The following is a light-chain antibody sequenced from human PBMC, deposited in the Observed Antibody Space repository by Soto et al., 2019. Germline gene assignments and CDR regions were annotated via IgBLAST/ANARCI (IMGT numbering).Light chain of an antibody. CDR1: QNIGNF. CDR3: QQYNNLHLT. V-gene: IGKV1-33*01. J-gene: IGKJ4*01. CDR2: DAS. Sequence: DLQMTQSPSSLSASIGDRVTITCQTSQNIGNFLNWYQQKPGKAPDLLIYDASNLETGVPSRFSGSGSGTDFTFTISSLQPEDIATYYCQQYNNLHLTFGGGTKVEIK.